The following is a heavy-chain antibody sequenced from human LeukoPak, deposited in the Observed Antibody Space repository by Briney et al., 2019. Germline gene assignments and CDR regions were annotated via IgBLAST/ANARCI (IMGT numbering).Heavy chain of an antibody. J-gene: IGHJ6*04. Sequence: PGRSLRLSCAASGFTFSSYAMHWVRQAPGKGLEWVAVISYDGSNKYYADSVRGRFTISRDNANNSLYLQLSSLRVEDTAVYYCAREYYGVIFSHYLDVWGKGTTVTVSS. CDR2: ISYDGSNK. V-gene: IGHV3-30-3*01. D-gene: IGHD3-9*01. CDR1: GFTFSSYA. CDR3: AREYYGVIFSHYLDV.